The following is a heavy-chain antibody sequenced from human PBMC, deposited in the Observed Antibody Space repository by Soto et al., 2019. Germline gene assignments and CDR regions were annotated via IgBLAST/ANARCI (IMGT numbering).Heavy chain of an antibody. D-gene: IGHD6-13*01. CDR2: ISSSSSYI. V-gene: IGHV3-21*01. J-gene: IGHJ6*02. Sequence: WGSLRLSCAASGLTFSSYSMNWVRQAPGKGLEWVSSISSSSSYIYYADSVKGRFTISRDNAKNSLYLQMNSLRAEDTAVYYCARESIAAAGSYYGMDVWGQGTTVTVSS. CDR1: GLTFSSYS. CDR3: ARESIAAAGSYYGMDV.